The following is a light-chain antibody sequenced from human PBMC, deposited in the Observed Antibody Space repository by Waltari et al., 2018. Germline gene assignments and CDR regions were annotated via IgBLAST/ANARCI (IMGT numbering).Light chain of an antibody. Sequence: QSALTQPRSVSGSPGQSVTISCTGSSSAIGDYHYVSWYQQHPGKAPKFMIYDVSKRPSGVPDPFSGSKSGNTASLTISGLQTEDEADYYCCSYGGSFSSGYVFGSGTKVTVL. CDR3: CSYGGSFSSGYV. V-gene: IGLV2-11*01. CDR2: DVS. CDR1: SSAIGDYHY. J-gene: IGLJ1*01.